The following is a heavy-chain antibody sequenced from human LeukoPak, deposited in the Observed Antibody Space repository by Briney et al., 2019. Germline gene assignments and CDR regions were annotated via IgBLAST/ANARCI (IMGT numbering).Heavy chain of an antibody. D-gene: IGHD3-10*01. J-gene: IGHJ4*02. CDR2: IYTSGST. V-gene: IGHV4-4*07. CDR1: GGSISSYY. CDR3: AREQGPYYGSGSYYTLFDY. Sequence: SETLSLTCTVSGGSISSYYWSWIRQPAGKGLEWIGRIYTSGSTNYNPSLKSRGTMSVDTSKNQFSLKLSSVTAADTAVYYCAREQGPYYGSGSYYTLFDYWGQGTLVTVSS.